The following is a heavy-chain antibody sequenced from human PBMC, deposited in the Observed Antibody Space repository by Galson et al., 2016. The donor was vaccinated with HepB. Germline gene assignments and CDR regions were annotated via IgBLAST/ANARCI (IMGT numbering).Heavy chain of an antibody. J-gene: IGHJ4*02. D-gene: IGHD3-10*01. Sequence: ETLSLTCTVSGDSISSSSYHWGWIRQPPGKGLELIATMSYSGSTYYNPSLESRVTMSVDTSKNQFSLKLSSVTAADTAVYFCARVLPWFGEVSNYFDLWGQGTLVTVSS. V-gene: IGHV4-39*01. CDR1: GDSISSSSYH. CDR3: ARVLPWFGEVSNYFDL. CDR2: MSYSGST.